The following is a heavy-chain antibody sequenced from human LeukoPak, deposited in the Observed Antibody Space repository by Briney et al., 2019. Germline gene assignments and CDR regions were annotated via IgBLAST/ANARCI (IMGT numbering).Heavy chain of an antibody. V-gene: IGHV1-2*02. CDR2: INPNSGGT. CDR1: GYTFTGYY. CDR3: ARDYSSSWYLPDY. D-gene: IGHD6-13*01. J-gene: IGHJ4*02. Sequence: ASVKLSCKASGYTFTGYYMYWVRLAPGQGLELMGWINPNSGGTNYAQKFQGRVTMTRDTSISTAYMELSRLKSDDTAVYYCARDYSSSWYLPDYWGQGTLVTVSS.